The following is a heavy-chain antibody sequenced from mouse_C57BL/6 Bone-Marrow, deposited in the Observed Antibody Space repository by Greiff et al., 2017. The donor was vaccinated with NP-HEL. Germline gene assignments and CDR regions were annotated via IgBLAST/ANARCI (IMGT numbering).Heavy chain of an antibody. CDR2: IYPGGGYT. J-gene: IGHJ4*01. Sequence: VQLQQSGAELVRPGTSVKMSCKASGYTFTNYWIGWAKQRPGHGLEWIGDIYPGGGYTNYNEKFKGKATLTADKSSSTAYMQFSSLTSEDSAIYYCARYAGYAMDYWGQGTSVTVSS. CDR3: ARYAGYAMDY. V-gene: IGHV1-63*01. CDR1: GYTFTNYW.